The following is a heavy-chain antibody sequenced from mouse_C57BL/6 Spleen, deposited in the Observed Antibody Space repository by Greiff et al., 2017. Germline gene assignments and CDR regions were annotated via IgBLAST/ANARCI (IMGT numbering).Heavy chain of an antibody. CDR3: ARRGNSAWFAY. CDR1: GFTFSSYG. V-gene: IGHV5-6*01. D-gene: IGHD3-1*01. Sequence: EVQLVESGGDLVKPGGSLKLSCAASGFTFSSYGMSWVRQTPDKRLEWVGTISSGGSYTYYPDSVKGRCTISRDNAKNTLYLQMSSLKSEDTAMYYCARRGNSAWFAYWGQGTLVTVSA. J-gene: IGHJ3*01. CDR2: ISSGGSYT.